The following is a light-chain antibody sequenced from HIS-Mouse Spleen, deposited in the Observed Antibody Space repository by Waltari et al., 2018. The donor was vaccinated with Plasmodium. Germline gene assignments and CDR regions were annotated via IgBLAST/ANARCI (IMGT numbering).Light chain of an antibody. Sequence: SYELTQPPSVSVSPEQTARITCSGDALPTKYAYWYQPKSGQAPVLVIYEDSKRPSGSPERFSGSSSGTMATLTISGAQVEDEADYYCYSTDSSGNHRVFGGGTKLTVL. J-gene: IGLJ3*02. V-gene: IGLV3-10*01. CDR2: EDS. CDR3: YSTDSSGNHRV. CDR1: ALPTKY.